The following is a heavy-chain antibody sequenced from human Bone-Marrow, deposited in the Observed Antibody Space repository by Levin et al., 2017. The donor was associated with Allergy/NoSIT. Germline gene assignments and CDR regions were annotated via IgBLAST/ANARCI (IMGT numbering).Heavy chain of an antibody. CDR3: ARTSANNFAYDY. D-gene: IGHD1-1*01. CDR2: VDWEDDK. J-gene: IGHJ4*02. Sequence: ESGPTLVKPTETLTLTCSFSGFSLATDGMRVSWIRQPQGGALEWLARVDWEDDKFYATALRTRVTRDKDTPKSQVVLTLANVDTADTATYFCARTSANNFAYDYWGPGILVTVSS. V-gene: IGHV2-70*04. CDR1: GFSLATDGMR.